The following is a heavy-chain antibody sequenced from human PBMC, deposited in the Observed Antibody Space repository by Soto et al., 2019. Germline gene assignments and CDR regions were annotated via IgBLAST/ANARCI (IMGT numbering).Heavy chain of an antibody. Sequence: GGSLRLSCAASGFTFSSYGMHWVRQAPGKGLEWVAVISYDGSNKYYADSVKGRFTISRDNSKNTLYLQMNSLRAEDTAVYYCAKGSIAAAGALDYWGQGTPVTVSS. J-gene: IGHJ4*02. CDR1: GFTFSSYG. V-gene: IGHV3-30*18. CDR2: ISYDGSNK. D-gene: IGHD6-13*01. CDR3: AKGSIAAAGALDY.